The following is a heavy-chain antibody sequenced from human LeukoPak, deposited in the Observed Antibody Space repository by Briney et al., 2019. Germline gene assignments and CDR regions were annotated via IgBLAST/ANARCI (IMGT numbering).Heavy chain of an antibody. CDR1: GFTFSSYS. CDR3: AKAAGYSSTWYFDY. Sequence: GGSLRLSCAASGFTFSSYSMNWVRQAPGKGLEWVSAISGSGGSTYYADSVKGRFTISRDNSKNTLYLQMNSLRAEDTAVYYCAKAAGYSSTWYFDYWGQGTLVTVSS. CDR2: ISGSGGST. D-gene: IGHD2-2*01. J-gene: IGHJ4*02. V-gene: IGHV3-23*01.